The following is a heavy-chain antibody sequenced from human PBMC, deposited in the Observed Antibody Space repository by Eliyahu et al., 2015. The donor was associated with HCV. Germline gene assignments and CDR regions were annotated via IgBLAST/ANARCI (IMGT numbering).Heavy chain of an antibody. CDR1: GFTFXNAW. Sequence: EVQLVESGGGLVKPGGALRLSCAAXGFTFXNAWMSGVRPGPGKGVGWVGRIKSKTDGGTTDYAAPVKGRFTISRDDSKNTLYLQMNSLKTEDTAVYYCTFEYSSSSVSYWFDSWGQGTLVTVSS. J-gene: IGHJ5*01. CDR3: TFEYSSSSVSYWFDS. D-gene: IGHD6-6*01. CDR2: IKSKTDGGTT. V-gene: IGHV3-15*01.